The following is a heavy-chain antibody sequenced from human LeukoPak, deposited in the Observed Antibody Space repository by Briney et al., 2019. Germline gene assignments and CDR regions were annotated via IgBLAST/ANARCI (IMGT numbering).Heavy chain of an antibody. CDR1: GGSFSGYY. D-gene: IGHD3-10*01. CDR3: ARGGSGSGSYRGYYYYYYGMDV. Sequence: SETLSLTCAVYGGSFSGYYWSWIRQPPGKGLEWIGEINHSGSTNYNPSLKSRVTISVDTSKNQFSLKLSSVTAADTAVYYCARGGSGSGSYRGYYYYYYGMDVWGKGTTVTVSS. V-gene: IGHV4-34*01. J-gene: IGHJ6*04. CDR2: INHSGST.